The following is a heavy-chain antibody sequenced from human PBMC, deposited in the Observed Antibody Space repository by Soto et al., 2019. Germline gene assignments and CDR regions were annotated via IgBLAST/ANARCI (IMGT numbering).Heavy chain of an antibody. CDR1: GDSFRSYS. V-gene: IGHV1-69*01. D-gene: IGHD3-22*01. Sequence: HVQLVQSGSEMKKPGSSVRVSCKASGDSFRSYSLSWVRQAPGQGLEWIGGFIPIFGTPNYAQKFQGRLTISADESTSTVSMDLSSLRSEDTAVYYCAGARGVVDNYYYYGMDVWGQGTTVTVSS. J-gene: IGHJ6*02. CDR3: AGARGVVDNYYYYGMDV. CDR2: FIPIFGTP.